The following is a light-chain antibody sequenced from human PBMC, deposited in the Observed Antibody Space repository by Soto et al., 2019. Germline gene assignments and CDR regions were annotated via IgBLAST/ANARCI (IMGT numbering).Light chain of an antibody. J-gene: IGKJ3*01. CDR2: DAS. CDR1: QDISNE. CDR3: QQYKAYPYT. V-gene: IGKV1-16*02. Sequence: DIQLTQSPSSLSASVGDRVTITCRASQDISNELTWFQQKPGKAPKSLIYDASSFQSRAPSKFSGSGSGTDFTLTISSLQPEDFATYYCQQYKAYPYTFGPGTKVDIK.